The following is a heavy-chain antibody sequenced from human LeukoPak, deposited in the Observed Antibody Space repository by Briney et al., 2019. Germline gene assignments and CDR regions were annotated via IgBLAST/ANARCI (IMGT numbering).Heavy chain of an antibody. CDR2: ISSSSRSI. D-gene: IGHD3-10*01. V-gene: IGHV3-11*01. CDR3: ARLRTGSYVSS. CDR1: GFTFSDYY. J-gene: IGHJ4*02. Sequence: GGSLRLSCAASGFTFSDYYMSWIRQAPGKGLEWVSYISSSSRSIYYADSVKGRFTISRDNAKNSLYLQMNSLRAADTAVYYCARLRTGSYVSSWGQGTLVTVSS.